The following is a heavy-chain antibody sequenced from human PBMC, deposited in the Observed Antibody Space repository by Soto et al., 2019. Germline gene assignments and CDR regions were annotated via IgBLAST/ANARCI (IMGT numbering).Heavy chain of an antibody. J-gene: IGHJ4*01. CDR1: GFPFSSYS. CDR3: ARDKNLGIDGSNYNYFDY. D-gene: IGHD5-12*01. Sequence: LRLSCAASGFPFSSYSMNWVRQAPGKGLEWVSYISSSTSTMYYADSVKGRFTISRDNAKNSLYLQMNSLRDEDTAVYYCARDKNLGIDGSNYNYFDYWGHGTLVTVSS. CDR2: ISSSTSTM. V-gene: IGHV3-48*02.